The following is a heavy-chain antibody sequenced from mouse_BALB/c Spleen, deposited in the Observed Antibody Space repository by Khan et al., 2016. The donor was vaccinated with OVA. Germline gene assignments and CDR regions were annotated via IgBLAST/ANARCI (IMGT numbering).Heavy chain of an antibody. D-gene: IGHD2-13*01. V-gene: IGHV7-3*02. J-gene: IGHJ4*01. CDR2: IRNKANYYTT. Sequence: EVELVESGGGLIQPGGSLRLSCATSGFTFTDYYMSWVRQPPGKALEWLGFIRNKANYYTTEYITSVKGPFTISRAASQTYLYLHINTLRADASATDVCARVRGEYFGDDAMDYWGQGTSVTVSS. CDR1: GFTFTDYY. CDR3: ARVRGEYFGDDAMDY.